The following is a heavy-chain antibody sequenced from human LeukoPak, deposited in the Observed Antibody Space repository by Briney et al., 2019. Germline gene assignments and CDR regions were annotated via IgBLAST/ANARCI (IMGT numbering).Heavy chain of an antibody. V-gene: IGHV1-18*01. D-gene: IGHD3-22*01. CDR3: ARGYHFDTSGYPVSEYFQH. Sequence: GAAVKVSCRASGYSFTTYGINWVRQAPGQGLEWMGWISTYTGDTKYVQKLQGRVSMTTDTSTSTAPMELRSLRSDDTAVYYCARGYHFDTSGYPVSEYFQHWGQGTLVTVSS. CDR2: ISTYTGDT. CDR1: GYSFTTYG. J-gene: IGHJ1*01.